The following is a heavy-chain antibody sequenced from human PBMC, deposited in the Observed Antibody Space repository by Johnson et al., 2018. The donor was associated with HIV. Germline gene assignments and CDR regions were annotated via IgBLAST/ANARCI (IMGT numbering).Heavy chain of an antibody. CDR2: IYSGGST. CDR1: GFTVSSNY. D-gene: IGHD4-17*01. CDR3: ARGEGDYGDNDAFDI. Sequence: VQLVESGGGLIQPGGSLRLSCAASGFTVSSNYMSWVRQAPGKGLEWVSVIYSGGSTYYADSVKGRFTISRDNSKNTLYLQMNSLRAEETAVYYCARGEGDYGDNDAFDIWGQGTMVTVSS. V-gene: IGHV3-53*01. J-gene: IGHJ3*02.